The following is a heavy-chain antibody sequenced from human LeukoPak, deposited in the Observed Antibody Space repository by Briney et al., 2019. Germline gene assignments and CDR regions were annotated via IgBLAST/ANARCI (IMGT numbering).Heavy chain of an antibody. CDR3: ARGPASGSNFAWFDP. CDR2: INHSGST. Sequence: SETLSLTCAVYGGSLSNYYWSWLRQPPGKGLEWIGEINHSGSTKYNPSLKSRVTISVDTSKNQFSLELSSVTAADTAVYYCARGPASGSNFAWFDPWGQGTLVTVSS. V-gene: IGHV4-34*01. D-gene: IGHD3-10*01. CDR1: GGSLSNYY. J-gene: IGHJ5*02.